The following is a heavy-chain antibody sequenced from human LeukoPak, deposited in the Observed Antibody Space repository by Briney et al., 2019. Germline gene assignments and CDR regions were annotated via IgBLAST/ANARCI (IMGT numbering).Heavy chain of an antibody. D-gene: IGHD3-22*01. Sequence: ASVKVSCKASGGTFSSYAISWVRQAPGQGLEWMGGIIPIFGTANYAQKFQGRVMITADESTSTAYMELSSLRSEDTAVYYCARVRYNYYDSSGYTTFDYWGQGTLVTVSS. CDR3: ARVRYNYYDSSGYTTFDY. V-gene: IGHV1-69*01. J-gene: IGHJ4*02. CDR1: GGTFSSYA. CDR2: IIPIFGTA.